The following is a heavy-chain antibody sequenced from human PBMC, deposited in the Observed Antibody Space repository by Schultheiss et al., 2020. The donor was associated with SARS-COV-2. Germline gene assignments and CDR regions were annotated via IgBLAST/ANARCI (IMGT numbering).Heavy chain of an antibody. CDR1: GFTVSSNY. Sequence: GESLKISCAASGFTVSSNYMSWVRQAPGKGLEWVSSISSSSSYIYYADSVKGRFTISRDNAKNSLYLQMNSLRAEDTAVYYCARGYYDFWSGFDYWGQGTLVTVSS. V-gene: IGHV3-21*01. J-gene: IGHJ4*02. D-gene: IGHD3-3*01. CDR2: ISSSSSYI. CDR3: ARGYYDFWSGFDY.